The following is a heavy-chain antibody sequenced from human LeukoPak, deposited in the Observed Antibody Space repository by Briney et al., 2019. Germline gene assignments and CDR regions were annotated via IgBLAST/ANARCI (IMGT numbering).Heavy chain of an antibody. D-gene: IGHD6-6*01. Sequence: SETLSLTCTVSGNSISSGYYWGWIRQPPGKGLEWIGSIYHSGRTYYNPSLKSRVTISVDTSKNQFSLKLSSVTAADTAVYYCARERSSLGYWGQGTLVTVSS. CDR3: ARERSSLGY. CDR1: GNSISSGYY. V-gene: IGHV4-38-2*02. J-gene: IGHJ4*02. CDR2: IYHSGRT.